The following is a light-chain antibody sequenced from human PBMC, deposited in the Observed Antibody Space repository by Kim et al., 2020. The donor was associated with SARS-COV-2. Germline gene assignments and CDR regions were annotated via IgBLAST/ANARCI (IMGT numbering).Light chain of an antibody. J-gene: IGLJ3*02. CDR2: GNS. CDR3: QSYDSSLSGWV. Sequence: RVTLSGAGSSSNVGAGYDVHWYQQLPGTAPKLLIYGNSNRPSGVPDRFSGSKSGTSASLAITGLQAEDEADYYCQSYDSSLSGWVFGGGTKLTVL. CDR1: SSNVGAGYD. V-gene: IGLV1-40*01.